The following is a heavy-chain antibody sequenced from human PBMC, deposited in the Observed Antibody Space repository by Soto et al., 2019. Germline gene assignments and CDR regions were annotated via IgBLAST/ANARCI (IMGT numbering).Heavy chain of an antibody. CDR2: IDPSDSYT. V-gene: IGHV5-10-1*01. CDR1: GYSFTSYW. Sequence: PGESLKISCKGSGYSFTSYWISWVRQMPGKGLEWMGRIDPSDSYTNYSPSFQGHVTISADKSISTAYLQWSSLKASDTAMYYCATTGGGHYYYYGMDVWGQGTTVTVSS. D-gene: IGHD7-27*01. J-gene: IGHJ6*02. CDR3: ATTGGGHYYYYGMDV.